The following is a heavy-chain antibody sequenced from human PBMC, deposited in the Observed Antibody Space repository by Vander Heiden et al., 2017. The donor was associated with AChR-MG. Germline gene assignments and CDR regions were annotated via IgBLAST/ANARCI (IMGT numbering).Heavy chain of an antibody. CDR3: ARGPIAAADSDYFDY. Sequence: EVQLLESGGGLVQPGGSLRLSCAASGFTFSSYAMSWVRQAPGKGLEGVSAISGSGGSTYYADSVKGLFTISRDNSKNTLYLQMNRLRAEDTAVYYCARGPIAAADSDYFDYWGQGPLVTLSS. J-gene: IGHJ4*02. D-gene: IGHD6-13*01. V-gene: IGHV3-23*01. CDR2: ISGSGGST. CDR1: GFTFSSYA.